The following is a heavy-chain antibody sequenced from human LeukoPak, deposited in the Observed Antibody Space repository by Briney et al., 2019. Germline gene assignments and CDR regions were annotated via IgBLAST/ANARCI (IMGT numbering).Heavy chain of an antibody. Sequence: ASVKVSCKASGYTFTNYGITWVRQAPGQGLEWMGWISGYNGHTNYAQKFQGRVTMTTDTSTNTAYMELRSLRSDDTAVYYCARAFTYYFDYWGQGTLVTVSS. CDR1: GYTFTNYG. V-gene: IGHV1-18*01. J-gene: IGHJ4*02. CDR3: ARAFTYYFDY. CDR2: ISGYNGHT. D-gene: IGHD2/OR15-2a*01.